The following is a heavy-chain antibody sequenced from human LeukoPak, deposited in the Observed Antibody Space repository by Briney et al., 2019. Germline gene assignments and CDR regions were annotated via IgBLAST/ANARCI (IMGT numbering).Heavy chain of an antibody. Sequence: GGSLRLSCVASGFTFSSYSMNWVRQAPGKGLEWVSAISGSGGSTYCADSVKGRFTISRDNSKNTLYLQMNSLRAEDTAVYYCAKDRRRTNYDYGPSPIGYWGQGTLVTVSS. CDR1: GFTFSSYS. CDR2: ISGSGGST. D-gene: IGHD4-17*01. CDR3: AKDRRRTNYDYGPSPIGY. V-gene: IGHV3-23*01. J-gene: IGHJ4*02.